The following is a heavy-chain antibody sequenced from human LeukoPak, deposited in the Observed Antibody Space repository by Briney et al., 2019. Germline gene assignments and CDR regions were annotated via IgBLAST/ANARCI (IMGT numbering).Heavy chain of an antibody. CDR2: IYPDDSDS. CDR3: ARVGSVTNFGVVSYYFDY. V-gene: IGHV5-51*01. D-gene: IGHD3-3*01. J-gene: IGHJ4*02. CDR1: GSRFDYYW. Sequence: GASLKISCKASGSRFDYYWTAWVRQMPGKGLEWMGIIYPDDSDSTYSPSFQGQVTISVDKSINTAYLQWSSLKASNTAIYYCARVGSVTNFGVVSYYFDYWGQGTLVTVSS.